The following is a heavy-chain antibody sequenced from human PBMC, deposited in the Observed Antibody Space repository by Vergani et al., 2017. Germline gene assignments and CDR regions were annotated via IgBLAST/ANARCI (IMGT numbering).Heavy chain of an antibody. CDR1: GYTFTSYY. CDR2: INPRGGST. CDR3: ARTPDIVVVVAAIPYFDY. J-gene: IGHJ4*02. V-gene: IGHV1-46*01. D-gene: IGHD2-15*01. Sequence: QVQLVQSGAEVKKPGASVKVSCKASGYTFTSYYMHWVRQAPGQGLEWMGIINPRGGSTSYAQKFQGRVTMTRDTSTSTVYMELSSLRSEDPAVYYCARTPDIVVVVAAIPYFDYWGQGTLVTVSS.